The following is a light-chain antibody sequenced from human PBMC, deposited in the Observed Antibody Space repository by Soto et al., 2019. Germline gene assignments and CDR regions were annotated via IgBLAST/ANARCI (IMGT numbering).Light chain of an antibody. CDR2: GAS. Sequence: EIVLTQSPATLSLSPGERATLSCTASQSVNSNLAWYQQKLGQAPRVLIFGASTRATGIPARFSGSGSGTEFSLTINSLQSEDFAVYYCQEYNTWPWTFGQGTKVDIK. CDR1: QSVNSN. J-gene: IGKJ1*01. CDR3: QEYNTWPWT. V-gene: IGKV3-15*01.